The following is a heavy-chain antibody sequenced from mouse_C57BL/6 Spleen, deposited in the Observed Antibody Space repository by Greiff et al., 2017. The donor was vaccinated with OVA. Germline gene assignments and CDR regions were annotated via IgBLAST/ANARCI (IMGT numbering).Heavy chain of an antibody. CDR1: GYAFTNYL. CDR3: ARSPYYYGSSYSWDEFAY. D-gene: IGHD1-1*01. CDR2: INPGSGGT. J-gene: IGHJ3*01. V-gene: IGHV1-54*01. Sequence: QVQLKESGAELVRPGTSVKVSCKASGYAFTNYLIEWVKQRPGQGLEWIGVINPGSGGTNYNEKFKGKATLTADKSSSTAYMQLSSLTSEDSAVYFCARSPYYYGSSYSWDEFAYWGQGTLVTVSA.